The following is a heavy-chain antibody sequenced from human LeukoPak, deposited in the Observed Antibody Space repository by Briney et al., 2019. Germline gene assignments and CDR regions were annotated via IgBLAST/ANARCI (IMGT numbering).Heavy chain of an antibody. CDR2: IYYSGST. D-gene: IGHD6-13*01. J-gene: IGHJ6*02. CDR1: GGSISSYY. Sequence: PSETLSLTCTVSGGSISSYYWSWIRQPPGKGLEWIGYIYYSGSTNYNPSLKSRVTISVDTSKNQFSLKLSSVTAADTAVYYCARGTIPGYSSSWYPYYYYGMDVWGQGTTVTVSS. V-gene: IGHV4-59*01. CDR3: ARGTIPGYSSSWYPYYYYGMDV.